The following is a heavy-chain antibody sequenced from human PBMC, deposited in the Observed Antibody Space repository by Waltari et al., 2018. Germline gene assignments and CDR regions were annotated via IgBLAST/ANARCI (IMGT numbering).Heavy chain of an antibody. Sequence: QVQLQESGPGLVKPSETLSLTCTVSGGSISSFYWSWIRQPPGKGLEWIGHTHYSGSTNYNPSLKSRVTISVDTSKSQFSLKRSSVTAADTAVYYCARGVGTGTSGYYYYYMDVWGKGTTVTVSS. V-gene: IGHV4-59*01. CDR3: ARGVGTGTSGYYYYYMDV. J-gene: IGHJ6*03. CDR2: THYSGST. D-gene: IGHD1-7*01. CDR1: GGSISSFY.